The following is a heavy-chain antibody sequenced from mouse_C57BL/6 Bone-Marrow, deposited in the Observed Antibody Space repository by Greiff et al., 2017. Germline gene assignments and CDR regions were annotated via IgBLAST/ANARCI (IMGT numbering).Heavy chain of an antibody. CDR2: ISSGSSTI. Sequence: EVQLVESGGGLVKPGGSLKLSCAASGFTFSDYGMHWVRQAPEKGLEWVAYISSGSSTIYYADTVKGRFTISRENAKNTLFLQMTSLRSEDTAMYYCASSYSVNAMDYWGQGTSVTVSS. J-gene: IGHJ4*01. V-gene: IGHV5-17*01. D-gene: IGHD2-12*01. CDR1: GFTFSDYG. CDR3: ASSYSVNAMDY.